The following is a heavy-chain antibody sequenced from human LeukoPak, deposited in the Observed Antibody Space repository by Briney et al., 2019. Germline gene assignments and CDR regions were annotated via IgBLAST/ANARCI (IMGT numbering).Heavy chain of an antibody. V-gene: IGHV4-59*01. J-gene: IGHJ5*02. CDR2: IYYSGST. D-gene: IGHD3-22*01. CDR1: GGSISSYY. CDR3: ARDSDTYYYDSSGYSNWFDP. Sequence: SETLSLTCTVSGGSISSYYWSWIRQPPGKGLEWIGYIYYSGSTNCNPSLKSRVTISVDTSKNQFSLKLISVTAADTAVYYCARDSDTYYYDSSGYSNWFDPWGQGTLVTVSS.